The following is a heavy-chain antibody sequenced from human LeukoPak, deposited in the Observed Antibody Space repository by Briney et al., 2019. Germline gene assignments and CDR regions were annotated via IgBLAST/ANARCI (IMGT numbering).Heavy chain of an antibody. V-gene: IGHV3-7*05. CDR1: GFTFSRYW. Sequence: PGGSLRLSCAASGFTFSRYWMSWVRQAPGKGLEWVANINTDGSEKYYVDPLKGRFIITRDNAKNSLYLQMNSLRAEDTAVYYCARDWDGSGWPIDYWGQGTVVTVSS. CDR2: INTDGSEK. D-gene: IGHD6-19*01. J-gene: IGHJ4*02. CDR3: ARDWDGSGWPIDY.